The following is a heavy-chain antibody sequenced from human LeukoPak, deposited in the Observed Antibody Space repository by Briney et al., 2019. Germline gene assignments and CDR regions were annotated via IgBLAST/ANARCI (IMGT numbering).Heavy chain of an antibody. D-gene: IGHD4-17*01. CDR3: ARHAYGDSNFDY. CDR2: IFYSGST. CDR1: GGSISSRSYY. Sequence: SETLSLTCTVSGGSISSRSYYWGWLRQPPGKGLEWIASIFYSGSTYHNPSLKSRVTISVDTSKSQFSLKLSSVTAADTAVYYCARHAYGDSNFDYWGQGTLVTVSS. V-gene: IGHV4-39*01. J-gene: IGHJ4*02.